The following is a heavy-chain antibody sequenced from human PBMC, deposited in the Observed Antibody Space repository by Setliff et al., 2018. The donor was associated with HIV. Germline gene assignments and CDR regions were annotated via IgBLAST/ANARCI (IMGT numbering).Heavy chain of an antibody. CDR3: VKKYQDIWGGQTDV. D-gene: IGHD3-3*01. V-gene: IGHV4-39*01. CDR2: VYYSGNT. J-gene: IGHJ6*04. CDR1: GVSLFTSDYY. Sequence: SETLSLTCTVSGVSLFTSDYYWGWVRQPPGKGLQWIGSVYYSGNTYYNPSLKRRLVMSVDTSKSQLSLRLSAVAAADTAVYYCVKKYQDIWGGQTDVWGKGTTVTVSS.